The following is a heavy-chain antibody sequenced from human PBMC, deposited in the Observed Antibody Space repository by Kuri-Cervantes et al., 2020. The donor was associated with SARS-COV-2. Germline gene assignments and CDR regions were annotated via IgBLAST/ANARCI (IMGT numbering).Heavy chain of an antibody. V-gene: IGHV3-30*05. CDR1: GFTFSSYG. CDR2: ISYDGSNK. CDR3: ARVDTAMVNDY. J-gene: IGHJ4*02. Sequence: GESLKISCAASGFTFSSYGMHWVRQAPGKGLEWVAVISYDGSNKYYADSVKGRFTISRDNSKNTLYLQMNSLRAEDTAVYYCARVDTAMVNDYWGQGTLVTVSS. D-gene: IGHD5-18*01.